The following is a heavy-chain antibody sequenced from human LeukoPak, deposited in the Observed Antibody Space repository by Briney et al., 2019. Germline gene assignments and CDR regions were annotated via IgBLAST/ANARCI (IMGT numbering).Heavy chain of an antibody. D-gene: IGHD3-22*01. CDR2: INPSSGGT. J-gene: IGHJ3*02. Sequence: KPGASVKVSCKASGYTFTSYGISWVRQAPGQGLEWMGWINPSSGGTNYAQKFQGRVTVTRDTSISTAYMDLSRLRSDDTAVYYCARAGVWDYSDSSGYHNAAFDIWGQGTMVTVSS. CDR3: ARAGVWDYSDSSGYHNAAFDI. CDR1: GYTFTSYG. V-gene: IGHV1-2*02.